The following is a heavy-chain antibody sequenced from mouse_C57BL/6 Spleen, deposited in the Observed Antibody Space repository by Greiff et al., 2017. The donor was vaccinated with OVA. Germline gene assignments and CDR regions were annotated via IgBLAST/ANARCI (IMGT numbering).Heavy chain of an antibody. CDR2: INPSTGGT. CDR1: GYSFTGYY. D-gene: IGHD4-1*01. Sequence: EVQLQQSGPELVKPGASVKISCKASGYSFTGYYMNWVKQSPEKSLEWIGEINPSTGGTTYNQKFKAKATLTVDKSSSTAYMQLKSLTSEDSAVYYCAKGGSTGTSANWGQGTLVTVSA. CDR3: AKGGSTGTSAN. J-gene: IGHJ3*01. V-gene: IGHV1-42*01.